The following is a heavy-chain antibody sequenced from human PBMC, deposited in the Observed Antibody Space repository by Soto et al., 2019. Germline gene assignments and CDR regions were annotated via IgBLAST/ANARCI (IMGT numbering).Heavy chain of an antibody. CDR1: GGTFSSYA. Sequence: QVQLVQSGAEVKKPGSSVKVSCQASGGTFSSYAISWVRQAPGQGLEWMGGIIPIFGTANYAQKFQGRVTITADASTSTAYMELSSLRSEDTAVYYCARVRVRFLEWLGSEGWGQGTLVTVSS. CDR2: IIPIFGTA. CDR3: ARVRVRFLEWLGSEG. J-gene: IGHJ4*02. D-gene: IGHD3-3*01. V-gene: IGHV1-69*12.